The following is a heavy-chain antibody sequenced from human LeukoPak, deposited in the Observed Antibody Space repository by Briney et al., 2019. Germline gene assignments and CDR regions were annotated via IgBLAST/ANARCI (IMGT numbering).Heavy chain of an antibody. CDR2: IWYDGSNK. CDR3: AKPETGYYYYAMDV. J-gene: IGHJ6*02. Sequence: PGGSLRLSCAASGFTFSSYGMHWVRQAPGKGLEWVAVIWYDGSNKYYAESVKGRFTISRDNSKNTVYLQMNSLRAEDTAVYYCAKPETGYYYYAMDVWGQGTTVTISS. V-gene: IGHV3-33*06. CDR1: GFTFSSYG.